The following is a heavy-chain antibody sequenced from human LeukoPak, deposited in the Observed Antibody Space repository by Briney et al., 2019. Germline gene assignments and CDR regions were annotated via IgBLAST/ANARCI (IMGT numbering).Heavy chain of an antibody. V-gene: IGHV3-11*01. CDR1: GFSSSDYY. CDR2: ISSSGSTI. Sequence: GGSLRLSCAASGFSSSDYYMSWIRQPPGKGLEWVSYISSSGSTIYYADSVKGRFTISRDNSKNTLYLQMNSLRAEDTAVYYCAKDRYPHYYYYYYMDVWGKGTTVTVSS. CDR3: AKDRYPHYYYYYYMDV. D-gene: IGHD1-26*01. J-gene: IGHJ6*03.